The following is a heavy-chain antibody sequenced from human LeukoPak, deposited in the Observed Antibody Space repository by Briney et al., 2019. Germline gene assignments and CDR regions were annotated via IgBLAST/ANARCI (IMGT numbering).Heavy chain of an antibody. V-gene: IGHV1-69*05. J-gene: IGHJ4*02. CDR3: AGGIDGYNLVDY. CDR1: GGTFSSYA. D-gene: IGHD5-24*01. Sequence: SVKVSCKASGGTFSSYAISWVRQAPGQGLEWMGGIVPIFGTANYAQKFQGRVTITTDESTSTAYMELSSLRSEDTAVYYCAGGIDGYNLVDYWGQGTLVTVSS. CDR2: IVPIFGTA.